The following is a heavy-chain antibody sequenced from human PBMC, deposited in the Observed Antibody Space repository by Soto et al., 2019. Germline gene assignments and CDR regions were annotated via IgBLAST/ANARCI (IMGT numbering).Heavy chain of an antibody. J-gene: IGHJ3*02. D-gene: IGHD3-22*01. Sequence: SVKVSCKASGGTFSSYAISWVRQAPGQGLEWMGGIIPIFGTANYAQKFRGRVTITADESTSTAYMELSSLRSEDTAVYYCARLLYYYDSSAQPRAFDIWGQGTMVTVSS. V-gene: IGHV1-69*13. CDR3: ARLLYYYDSSAQPRAFDI. CDR2: IIPIFGTA. CDR1: GGTFSSYA.